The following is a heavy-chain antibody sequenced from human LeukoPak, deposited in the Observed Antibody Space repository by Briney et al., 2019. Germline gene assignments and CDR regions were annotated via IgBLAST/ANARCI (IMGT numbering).Heavy chain of an antibody. D-gene: IGHD6-19*01. CDR1: GFTFSSYW. CDR2: INSDGSST. J-gene: IGHJ4*02. Sequence: GGSLRLSCAASGFTFSSYWMHWVRQAPGKGLVWVSRINSDGSSTSYADSVKGRFTISRDTAKNTLYLQMNSLRAEDTAVYYCARSRGQWLVQGHLDYWGQGTLVTVSS. V-gene: IGHV3-74*01. CDR3: ARSRGQWLVQGHLDY.